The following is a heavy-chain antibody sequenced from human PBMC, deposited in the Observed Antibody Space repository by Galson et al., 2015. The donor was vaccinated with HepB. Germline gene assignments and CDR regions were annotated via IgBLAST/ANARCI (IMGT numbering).Heavy chain of an antibody. V-gene: IGHV3-64*01. CDR3: ARLYCSGGSCYFYY. CDR2: INTNGGST. J-gene: IGHJ4*02. D-gene: IGHD2-15*01. Sequence: SLRLSCAASGFTFSSYAMHWVRQAPGKGLAYVSAINTNGGSTNYASSVKGRFTISRDNSKNTLYLQMGSLRAEDMAVYYCARLYCSGGSCYFYYWGQGTLVTVSS. CDR1: GFTFSSYA.